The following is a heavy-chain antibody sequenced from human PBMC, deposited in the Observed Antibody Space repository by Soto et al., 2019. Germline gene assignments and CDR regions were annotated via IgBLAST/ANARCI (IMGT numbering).Heavy chain of an antibody. Sequence: ASVKVSCKASGYTFTSYYMHWVRQAPGKGLEWMGIINPSGGSTSYAQKFQGRVTMTEDTSTDTAYMELSSLRSEDTAVYYCASHRSLYDWGQGTLVTVSS. D-gene: IGHD2-2*02. J-gene: IGHJ4*02. CDR2: INPSGGST. V-gene: IGHV1-46*01. CDR1: GYTFTSYY. CDR3: ASHRSLYD.